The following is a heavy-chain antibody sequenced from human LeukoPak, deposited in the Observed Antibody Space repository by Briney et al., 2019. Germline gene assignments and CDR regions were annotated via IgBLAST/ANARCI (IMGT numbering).Heavy chain of an antibody. J-gene: IGHJ3*02. D-gene: IGHD2-15*01. Sequence: PGGSLRLSCAASGFTFSSYAMSWVRQAPGKGLEWVANIKQDGSEKNYVDSVKGRFTISRDNAKNSMYLQMNSLRAEDTAVYYCAREGFAAASDIWGQGTMVTVSS. CDR2: IKQDGSEK. V-gene: IGHV3-7*01. CDR3: AREGFAAASDI. CDR1: GFTFSSYA.